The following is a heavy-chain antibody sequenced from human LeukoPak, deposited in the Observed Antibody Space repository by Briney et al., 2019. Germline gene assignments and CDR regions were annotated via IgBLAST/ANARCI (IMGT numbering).Heavy chain of an antibody. J-gene: IGHJ1*01. CDR2: INTNTGNP. Sequence: GASVKVSCKASGYTFTGYYMHWVRQAPGQGLEWMGWINTNTGNPTYAQGFTGRFVFSLDTSVSTAYLQISSLKAEDTAVYYCARDGYSSSWYKTNFQHWGQGTLVTVSS. V-gene: IGHV7-4-1*02. D-gene: IGHD6-13*01. CDR1: GYTFTGYY. CDR3: ARDGYSSSWYKTNFQH.